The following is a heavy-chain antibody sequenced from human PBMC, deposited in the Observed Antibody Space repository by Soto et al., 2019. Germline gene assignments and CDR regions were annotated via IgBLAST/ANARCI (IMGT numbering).Heavy chain of an antibody. CDR2: IYPDDSDT. CDR3: ASSVLVTSTMNYFDL. Sequence: GESLKISCQASGYSFSNFWIAWVRQMPGEGLEWLGIIYPDDSDTRYSPSFLGQATISADKSIKTTYLQWSSLKASDTAIYFCASSVLVTSTMNYFDLWGQGTLVTVSS. V-gene: IGHV5-51*01. CDR1: GYSFSNFW. D-gene: IGHD2-8*02. J-gene: IGHJ4*02.